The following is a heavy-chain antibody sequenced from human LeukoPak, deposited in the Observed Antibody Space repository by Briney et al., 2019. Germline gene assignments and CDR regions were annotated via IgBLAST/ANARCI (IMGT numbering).Heavy chain of an antibody. CDR2: INHSGST. D-gene: IGHD2-15*01. J-gene: IGHJ5*02. CDR3: ASRGIGDWFDP. V-gene: IGHV4-34*01. Sequence: SETLSLTCAVYGGSFSGYYWSWIRKPPGKGLEWIGEINHSGSTNYNPSLKSRVTISVDTSKNQFSLKLSSVTAADTAVYYCASRGIGDWFDPWGQGTLVTVSS. CDR1: GGSFSGYY.